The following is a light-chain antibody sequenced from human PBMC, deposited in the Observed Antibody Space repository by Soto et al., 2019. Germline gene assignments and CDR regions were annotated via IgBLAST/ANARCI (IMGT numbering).Light chain of an antibody. Sequence: LQMTQSPSTLSASVGDTVTITCRASQSINSGLAWYQQKPGRAPKLLIYKASSLESGAPSRFSGSGYGTAFTLTISSLLPEDFATYYCQQYNYLWTFGQGTKVEIK. V-gene: IGKV1-5*03. CDR3: QQYNYLWT. J-gene: IGKJ1*01. CDR2: KAS. CDR1: QSINSG.